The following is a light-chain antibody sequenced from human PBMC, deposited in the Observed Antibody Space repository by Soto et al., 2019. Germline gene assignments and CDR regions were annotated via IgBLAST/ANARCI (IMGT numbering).Light chain of an antibody. CDR3: QQHNQWPIT. Sequence: SPATLSLSPGERATLSCRASQSVSSYLAWYQQKPGQAPRLLIYYISTRATGIPARFSGSGSGTEFTLTINSLQSEDSAVYYCQQHNQWPITFGQGTRLEIK. J-gene: IGKJ5*01. CDR1: QSVSSY. CDR2: YIS. V-gene: IGKV3D-15*01.